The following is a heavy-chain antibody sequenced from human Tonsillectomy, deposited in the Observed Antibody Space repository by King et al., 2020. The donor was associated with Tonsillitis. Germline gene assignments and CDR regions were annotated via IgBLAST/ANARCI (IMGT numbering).Heavy chain of an antibody. D-gene: IGHD3-16*01. Sequence: VQLQESGPGLVKPSETLSLTCTVSGGSVRTHYWSWIRQPPGKGLEWMGYIYDTGRTNYNPYLKSRVTISVDTSKNQFSLKLSSVTAADTAVYYCARHGGVGYFGMDVWGQGTTVTVSS. CDR2: IYDTGRT. J-gene: IGHJ6*02. V-gene: IGHV4-59*08. CDR1: GGSVRTHY. CDR3: ARHGGVGYFGMDV.